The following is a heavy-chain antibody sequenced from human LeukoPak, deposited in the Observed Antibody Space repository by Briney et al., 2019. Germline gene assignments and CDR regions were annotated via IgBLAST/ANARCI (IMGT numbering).Heavy chain of an antibody. CDR1: GYTFSSYW. CDR2: IYPGDSDT. CDR3: ARQNDFRLDY. Sequence: GGSLRLSCKGSGYTFSSYWIGWVRQMPGKGLEWMGIIYPGDSDTRYSPSLQGQVTISVDTSIGTAYLQWSSLKASDTAIYYCARQNDFRLDYWGQGTLVTVSS. J-gene: IGHJ4*02. V-gene: IGHV5-51*01. D-gene: IGHD3-3*01.